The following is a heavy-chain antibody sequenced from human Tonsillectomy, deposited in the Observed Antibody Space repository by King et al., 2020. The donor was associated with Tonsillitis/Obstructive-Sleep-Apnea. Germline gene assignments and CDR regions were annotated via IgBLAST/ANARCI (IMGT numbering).Heavy chain of an antibody. J-gene: IGHJ4*02. CDR1: GFTFSSYA. CDR2: ISGSGGST. V-gene: IGHV3-23*04. Sequence: VQLVESGGGLVQPGGSLRLTCAASGFTFSSYAMSWVRQAPGKGLEWVSAISGSGGSTYYADSVKGRFTISRDNSKNTLYLQMNSLRVEDTAVYYCANRKGGYDGPCYFDYWGQGTLVTVSS. CDR3: ANRKGGYDGPCYFDY. D-gene: IGHD5-12*01.